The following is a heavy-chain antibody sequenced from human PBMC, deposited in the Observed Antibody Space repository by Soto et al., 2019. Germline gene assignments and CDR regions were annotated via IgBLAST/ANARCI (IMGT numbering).Heavy chain of an antibody. CDR1: GSTFSRFA. CDR2: IIPLFGTA. D-gene: IGHD2-15*01. V-gene: IGHV1-69*13. J-gene: IGHJ3*02. Sequence: SVKVSCKASGSTFSRFAISWVRQAPGQGLEWMGGIIPLFGTANYAQNFQDRVTIIADESTSTAYMELRSLRSEDTALYYCALPKEAYCSGGSCYPGAFDIWGQGTLVTVSS. CDR3: ALPKEAYCSGGSCYPGAFDI.